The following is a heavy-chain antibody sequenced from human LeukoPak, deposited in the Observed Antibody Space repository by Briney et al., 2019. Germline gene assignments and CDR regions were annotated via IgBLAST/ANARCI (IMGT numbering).Heavy chain of an antibody. J-gene: IGHJ4*02. V-gene: IGHV4-39*07. CDR2: IYYSGST. CDR1: GGSISSSSYY. CDR3: ARNPGIAAFDY. Sequence: PSETLSLTCTVSGGSISSSSYYWGWIRQPPGKGLEWIGSIYYSGSTYYNPSLKSRVTISVDTSKNQFSLKLSSVTAADTAVYYCARNPGIAAFDYWGQGTLVTVSS. D-gene: IGHD6-13*01.